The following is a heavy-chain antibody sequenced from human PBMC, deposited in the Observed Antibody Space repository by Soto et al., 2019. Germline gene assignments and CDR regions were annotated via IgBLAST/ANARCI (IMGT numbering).Heavy chain of an antibody. CDR2: VYSDLRT. Sequence: GGSLRLSCAVSGFNITINYMSWVRQAPGKGLEWVAIVYSDLRTYYADSVKGRFTVPRDNSESTLFLQMNSVRAEDTGVYYCARERWYDASGYYYYYYGMDVWGHGTTVTVSS. J-gene: IGHJ6*02. CDR1: GFNITINY. CDR3: ARERWYDASGYYYYYYGMDV. V-gene: IGHV3-53*01. D-gene: IGHD3-22*01.